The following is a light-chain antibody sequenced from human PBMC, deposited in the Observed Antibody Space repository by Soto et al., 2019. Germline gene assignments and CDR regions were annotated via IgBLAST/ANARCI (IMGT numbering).Light chain of an antibody. V-gene: IGKV1-39*01. J-gene: IGKJ2*01. CDR3: QQSYSTPPGT. Sequence: DIQMTQSPSSLSASVGYRVTITCLASQSISNYLNWYQQKPGKAPNLLIYDASSLQSGVPSRFSGSGSGTDFTLTISSLQPEDFANYYCQQSYSTPPGTFGQGTTVDIK. CDR1: QSISNY. CDR2: DAS.